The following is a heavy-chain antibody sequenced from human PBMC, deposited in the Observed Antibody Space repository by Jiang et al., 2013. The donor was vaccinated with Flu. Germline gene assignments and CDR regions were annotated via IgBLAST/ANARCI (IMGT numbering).Heavy chain of an antibody. J-gene: IGHJ4*02. V-gene: IGHV3-23*01. CDR2: ISGGGGDGK. Sequence: VQLLESGGALVQPGESLRLSCAASGFTFSSYAMSWVRQAPGKGLEWVSGISGGGGDGKYYADSVKGRFTISRDNSKNTVFLQMNTLRAEDTAVYYCAKLTDYFDSSGNFHYWGQGPWSPSPQ. CDR3: AKLTDYFDSSGNFHY. CDR1: GFTFSSYA. D-gene: IGHD3-22*01.